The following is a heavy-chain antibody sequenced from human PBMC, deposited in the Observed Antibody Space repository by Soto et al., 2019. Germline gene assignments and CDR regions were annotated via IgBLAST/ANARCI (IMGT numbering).Heavy chain of an antibody. D-gene: IGHD6-6*01. J-gene: IGHJ6*02. CDR2: ISSSGNTM. V-gene: IGHV3-48*03. CDR1: GFTFSDYE. Sequence: LRLSCAASGFTFSDYEINWVRQAPGKGLEWVSYISSSGNTMYYADSVKGRFTISRDNSKKSLYLQMNRLRADDTAVYYCAREGGTSSRNYLYYYGMDVWGRGTTVTVSS. CDR3: AREGGTSSRNYLYYYGMDV.